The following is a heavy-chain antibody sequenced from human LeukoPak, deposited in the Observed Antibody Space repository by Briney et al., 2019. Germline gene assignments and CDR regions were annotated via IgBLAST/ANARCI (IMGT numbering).Heavy chain of an antibody. D-gene: IGHD6-6*01. CDR2: INSDGSST. J-gene: IGHJ4*02. CDR1: GFTFSSYW. V-gene: IGHV3-74*01. Sequence: SGGSLRLSCAASGFTFSSYWMHWVRQAPGKGLVWVSRINSDGSSTSYADSVRGRFSISRDDAKNTLYLQMNSLRAEDTAVYYCARGLSGYASSLGYWGQGTLVTVSA. CDR3: ARGLSGYASSLGY.